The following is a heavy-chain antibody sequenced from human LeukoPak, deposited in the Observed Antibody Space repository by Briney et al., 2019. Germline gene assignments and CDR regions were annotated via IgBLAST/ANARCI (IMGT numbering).Heavy chain of an antibody. CDR1: GFTFSYYG. J-gene: IGHJ4*02. D-gene: IGHD3-22*01. CDR3: ARDYYDSSGYYYFDY. Sequence: GGSLRLSCAASGFTFSYYGMNWVRQAPGKGLEWVSGVTGSGTSTYYADSVRGRFTISRDNAKNSLYLQLNSLRAEDTAVYYCARDYYDSSGYYYFDYWGQGTLVTVSS. V-gene: IGHV3-23*01. CDR2: VTGSGTST.